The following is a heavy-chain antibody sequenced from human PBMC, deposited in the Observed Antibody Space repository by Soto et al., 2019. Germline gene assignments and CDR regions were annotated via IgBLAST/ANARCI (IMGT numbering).Heavy chain of an antibody. CDR3: SRSLAIDFDS. CDR2: IRRIAYGGTT. J-gene: IGHJ4*02. V-gene: IGHV3-49*04. CDR1: GFNFAAYT. Sequence: GGSLRLSCSASGFNFAAYTMSWVRLTPGKGLEWVGFIRRIAYGGTTDYAASVKGRFTISRDDSRKIVYLQMSRLKIEDTAVYYCSRSLAIDFDSWGQGTLVTVSS.